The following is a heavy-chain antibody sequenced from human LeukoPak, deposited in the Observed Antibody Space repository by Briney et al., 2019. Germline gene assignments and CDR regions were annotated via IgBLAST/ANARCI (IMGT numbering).Heavy chain of an antibody. Sequence: SETLSLTCKVSGGSISTSTYYWGWIRQPPGKGLEWIGSLYYLGHTYYSSSLKSRLTISVDTSENQFSLKLSSVTAADTAVYYCARLKSSFFDSWGQGTLVSVSS. CDR2: LYYLGHT. CDR1: GGSISTSTYY. CDR3: ARLKSSFFDS. V-gene: IGHV4-39*01. J-gene: IGHJ4*02.